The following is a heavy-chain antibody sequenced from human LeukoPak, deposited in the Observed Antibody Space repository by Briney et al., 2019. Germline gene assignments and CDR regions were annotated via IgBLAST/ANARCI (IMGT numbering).Heavy chain of an antibody. Sequence: PGGSLRRSCAASGFTFSSYWMSWVRQAPGKGLEGVANIKQDGSEKYYVDSVKGRFTISRDNAKNSLYLQMNSLRAEDTAVYYCARLKDRRRYYDFWSGQNRYYMDVWGKGTTVTVSS. D-gene: IGHD3-3*01. CDR3: ARLKDRRRYYDFWSGQNRYYMDV. CDR2: IKQDGSEK. J-gene: IGHJ6*03. V-gene: IGHV3-7*01. CDR1: GFTFSSYW.